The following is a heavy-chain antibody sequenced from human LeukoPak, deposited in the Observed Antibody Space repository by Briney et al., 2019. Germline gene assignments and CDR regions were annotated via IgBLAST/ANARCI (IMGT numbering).Heavy chain of an antibody. Sequence: PGRTLRLSCAASGFTFSNFYMTWIRQAPGKGLEWVSFISNSGSDIYYSDSLNGRFTASTDNGTNSLYLQMNSLRVEETAVYYCARDKHPYDYGMDVWGQGTTVTVYS. V-gene: IGHV3-11*01. J-gene: IGHJ6*02. CDR2: ISNSGSDI. CDR1: GFTFSNFY. CDR3: ARDKHPYDYGMDV.